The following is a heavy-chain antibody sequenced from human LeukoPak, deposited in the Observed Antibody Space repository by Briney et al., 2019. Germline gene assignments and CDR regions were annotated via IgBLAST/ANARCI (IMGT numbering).Heavy chain of an antibody. J-gene: IGHJ4*02. Sequence: ASVKVSCKVSGYTLTELSMHWVRHAPGKGPEWMGGFDPEDGETIYAQKFQGRVTMTEDRSTDTAYMELGSLRSEDTAVYYCVTGLLWFGELYYFVYWGQGTLVSVSS. CDR2: FDPEDGET. CDR1: GYTLTELS. CDR3: VTGLLWFGELYYFVY. V-gene: IGHV1-24*01. D-gene: IGHD3-10*01.